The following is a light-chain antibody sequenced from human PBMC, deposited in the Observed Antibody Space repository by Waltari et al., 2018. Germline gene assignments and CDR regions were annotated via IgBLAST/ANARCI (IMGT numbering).Light chain of an antibody. Sequence: QSVLTQPPSVSGAPGQRVTLSCTGTDSHFGTGSAVPWYQQFPGTAPKLRIYSNSNRPSGVPDRFSGSRSGTSASLTITGLQAEDEADYYCQAYDKSLSSVVFGGGTKVTVL. V-gene: IGLV1-40*01. CDR1: DSHFGTGSA. CDR2: SNS. J-gene: IGLJ2*01. CDR3: QAYDKSLSSVV.